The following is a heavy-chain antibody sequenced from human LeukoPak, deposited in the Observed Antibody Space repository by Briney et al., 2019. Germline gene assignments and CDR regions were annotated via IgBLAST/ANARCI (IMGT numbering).Heavy chain of an antibody. CDR1: GGSISSHY. CDR3: VPGTYYYYYMDV. D-gene: IGHD1-1*01. Sequence: SETLSLTCTVSGGSISSHYWSWVRQPPGKGLEWIGYIYYSGSTNYNPSLKSRVTISVDTSKNQFSLKLSSATAADTAVYYCVPGTYYYYYMDVWGKGTTVTVSS. CDR2: IYYSGST. V-gene: IGHV4-59*11. J-gene: IGHJ6*03.